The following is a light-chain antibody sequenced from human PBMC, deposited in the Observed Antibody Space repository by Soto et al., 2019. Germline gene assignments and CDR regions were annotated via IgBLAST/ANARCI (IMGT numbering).Light chain of an antibody. V-gene: IGKV1-39*01. CDR1: QSITNY. CDR3: QQSYSTPLT. J-gene: IGKJ3*01. Sequence: DIQMTQSPSSLSASVGDRVTITCRASQSITNYLNWFQQKPGKAPKLLIYAASSLQSGVPSRFSGSGSGTDFTLTISSLQPEDCATYYCQQSYSTPLTFGPGTKVDIK. CDR2: AAS.